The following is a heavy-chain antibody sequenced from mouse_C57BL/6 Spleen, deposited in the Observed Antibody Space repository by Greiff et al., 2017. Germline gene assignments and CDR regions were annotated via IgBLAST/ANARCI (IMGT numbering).Heavy chain of an antibody. V-gene: IGHV1-82*01. CDR3: ARGQLHAMDY. J-gene: IGHJ4*01. CDR2: IYPGDGDT. Sequence: VQRVESGPELVKPGASVQISCKASGYAFSSSWMNWVKQRPGKGLVWIGRIYPGDGDTNYNGKFKGQATLPADKSSSTAYMQLSSLTSEDSAVYVCARGQLHAMDYWGQGTSVTVSS. CDR1: GYAFSSSW. D-gene: IGHD3-2*01.